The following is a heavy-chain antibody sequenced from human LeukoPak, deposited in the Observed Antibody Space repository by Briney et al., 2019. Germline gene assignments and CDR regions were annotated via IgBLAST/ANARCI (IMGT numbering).Heavy chain of an antibody. Sequence: GWSLRLSCAASVFDFRDYTINWVRQAPGRGLEWVSSISSNSRYKYYPDSVKGRLTDSRDNDKNSVYLHMNKLRANERAVYDSARDGLGSYDYWGQGTLVTVSS. J-gene: IGHJ4*02. CDR2: ISSNSRYK. CDR3: ARDGLGSYDY. D-gene: IGHD3-10*01. V-gene: IGHV3-21*01. CDR1: VFDFRDYT.